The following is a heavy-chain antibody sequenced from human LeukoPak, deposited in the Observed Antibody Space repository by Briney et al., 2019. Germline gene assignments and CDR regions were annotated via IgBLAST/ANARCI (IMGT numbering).Heavy chain of an antibody. CDR3: ARDVMGYSSGWYYSDY. CDR2: TYYRSKWYN. CDR1: GDSVSTNNAA. J-gene: IGHJ4*02. Sequence: SQTLSLTCAISGDSVSTNNAAWNWIRQSPSRGLEWLGRTYYRSKWYNDYAVSVKSRITINPDTSKNQFSLQLNSVTPEDTAVYYCARDVMGYSSGWYYSDYWGQGTLVTVSS. V-gene: IGHV6-1*01. D-gene: IGHD6-19*01.